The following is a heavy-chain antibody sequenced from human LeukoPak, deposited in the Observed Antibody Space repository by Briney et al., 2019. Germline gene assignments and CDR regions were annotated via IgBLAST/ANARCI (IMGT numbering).Heavy chain of an antibody. V-gene: IGHV4-59*01. D-gene: IGHD3-3*01. Sequence: PSETLSLTCTVSGGSISSYYWSWIRQPPGKGLEWIGYIYYSGSTNYNPSLKSRVTISVDTPKNQFSLKLSSVTAADTAVYYCARAPGYDFWSGYYRRWFDPWGQGTLVTVSS. CDR1: GGSISSYY. CDR3: ARAPGYDFWSGYYRRWFDP. J-gene: IGHJ5*02. CDR2: IYYSGST.